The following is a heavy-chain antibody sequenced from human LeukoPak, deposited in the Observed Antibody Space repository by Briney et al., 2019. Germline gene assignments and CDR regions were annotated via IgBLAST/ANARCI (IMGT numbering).Heavy chain of an antibody. CDR2: ITTSSSYM. CDR1: GFTFSTYN. D-gene: IGHD2-21*02. CDR3: AREPYCGGDCYAGAFDI. V-gene: IGHV3-21*01. J-gene: IGHJ3*02. Sequence: GGSLRLSCAASGFTFSTYNMNWVRRTPGKGLEWVSSITTSSSYMFYADSVRGRFTISRDNAENSLYLQMNSLRDEDTAVYYCAREPYCGGDCYAGAFDIWGQGTMVTVSS.